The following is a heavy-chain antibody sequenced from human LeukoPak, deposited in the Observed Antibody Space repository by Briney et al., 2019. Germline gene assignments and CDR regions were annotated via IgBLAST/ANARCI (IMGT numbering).Heavy chain of an antibody. Sequence: PGGSLRLSCAASGIAFDGYVMTWVRQAPGKGLEWVSAISGSGGSTYYADSVKGRFTISRDNSKNTLYLQMNSLRAEDTAVYYCAKTLDFDYWGQGTLVTVSS. D-gene: IGHD6-13*01. CDR2: ISGSGGST. J-gene: IGHJ4*02. V-gene: IGHV3-23*01. CDR3: AKTLDFDY. CDR1: GIAFDGYV.